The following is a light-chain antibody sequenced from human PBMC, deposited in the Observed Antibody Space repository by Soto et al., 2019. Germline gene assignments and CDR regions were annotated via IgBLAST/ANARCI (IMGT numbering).Light chain of an antibody. J-gene: IGKJ5*01. Sequence: DIPVTQSPSSLSASVGDRVTITCQTSQDIRNDLNWYQQIPGTAPKLLIYDTSNLQPGVPSRFSGSGSGTHFSLTITSLQPADLATYYCQPYDFVFVTFGQGTRLEI. CDR3: QPYDFVFVT. V-gene: IGKV1-33*01. CDR1: QDIRND. CDR2: DTS.